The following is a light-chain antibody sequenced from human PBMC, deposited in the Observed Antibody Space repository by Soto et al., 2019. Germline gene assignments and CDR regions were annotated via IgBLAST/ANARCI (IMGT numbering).Light chain of an antibody. CDR3: SSYAGSNNGV. CDR1: RSDVGGYHY. J-gene: IGLJ3*02. CDR2: EVS. Sequence: QSALTQPHSASGSPGQSVTISCTGTRSDVGGYHYVSWYQQHPGKAPKRMIYEVSKRPSGVPDRFSGSKSGNTASLTVSGLQAEDEADYYCSSYAGSNNGVFGGGTQLTVL. V-gene: IGLV2-8*01.